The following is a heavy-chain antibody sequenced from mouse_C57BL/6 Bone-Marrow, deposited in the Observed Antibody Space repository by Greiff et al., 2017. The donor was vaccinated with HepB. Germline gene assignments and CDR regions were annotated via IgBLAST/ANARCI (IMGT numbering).Heavy chain of an antibody. J-gene: IGHJ4*01. CDR1: GFTFSDYY. Sequence: EVQLVESGGGLVQPGGSLKLSCAASGFTFSDYYMYWVRQTPEKRLEWVAYISNGGGSTYYPDTVKGRFTISRDNAKNTLYLQMSRLKSEDTAMYYCAREERYYGSSIYAMDYWGQGTSVTVSS. V-gene: IGHV5-12*01. D-gene: IGHD1-1*01. CDR3: AREERYYGSSIYAMDY. CDR2: ISNGGGST.